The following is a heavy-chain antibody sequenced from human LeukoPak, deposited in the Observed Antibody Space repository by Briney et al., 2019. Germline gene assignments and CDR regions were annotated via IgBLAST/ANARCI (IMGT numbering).Heavy chain of an antibody. Sequence: GGSLRLSCAASGFTFNTYAMSWVRQAPGKGLEWVSATSGGGATSYYADSVEGRFTISRDNSKNTLYLQMNSLRAEDTAIYYCAKDGSSGIAATADAFDIWGQGTMVTVSS. D-gene: IGHD6-13*01. J-gene: IGHJ3*02. CDR1: GFTFNTYA. CDR2: TSGGGATS. V-gene: IGHV3-23*01. CDR3: AKDGSSGIAATADAFDI.